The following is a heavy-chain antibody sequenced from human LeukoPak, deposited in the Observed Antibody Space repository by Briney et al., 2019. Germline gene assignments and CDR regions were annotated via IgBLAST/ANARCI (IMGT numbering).Heavy chain of an antibody. Sequence: ASVKVSCKASGYTFTGYYIHWVRQAPGLGLEWMGWISPNSGGTNYAQKFQGRVTMTRDTSITTAHMELSSLRSDDTAVYYCARSEFSNTWPDYWGQGTLVTVSS. J-gene: IGHJ4*02. CDR2: ISPNSGGT. D-gene: IGHD6-13*01. CDR1: GYTFTGYY. CDR3: ARSEFSNTWPDY. V-gene: IGHV1-2*02.